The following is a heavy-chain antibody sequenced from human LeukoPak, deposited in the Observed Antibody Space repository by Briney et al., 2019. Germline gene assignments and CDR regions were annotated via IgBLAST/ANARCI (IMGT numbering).Heavy chain of an antibody. D-gene: IGHD1-14*01. CDR1: GFTFTTYA. J-gene: IGHJ3*02. Sequence: GASVKVSCKTSGFTFTTYAISWVRQAPRLGLECMGWISAYNGDTNYAQNVQDRVTMTTDTSTSTAYLERRNLRADDTAVYFCASYRNGAFDIWGQGTTITVSS. CDR2: ISAYNGDT. CDR3: ASYRNGAFDI. V-gene: IGHV1-18*01.